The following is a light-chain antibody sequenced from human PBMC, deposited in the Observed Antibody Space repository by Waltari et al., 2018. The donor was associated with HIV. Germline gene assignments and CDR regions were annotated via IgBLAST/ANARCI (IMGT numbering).Light chain of an antibody. CDR3: CSYAGRSTHV. V-gene: IGLV2-23*02. J-gene: IGLJ1*01. CDR1: SSDVGSYNV. Sequence: QSALTQPASVSGSPGQPITISCTGTSSDVGSYNVVSWYQQHPGKAPKLMIYEVTKRPSGVSNRFSGSKSGNTASLTISGLQAEDEADYYCCSYAGRSTHVFGTGTKVTVL. CDR2: EVT.